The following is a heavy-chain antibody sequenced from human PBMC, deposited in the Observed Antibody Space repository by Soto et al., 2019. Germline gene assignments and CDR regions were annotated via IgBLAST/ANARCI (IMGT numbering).Heavy chain of an antibody. Sequence: QVQLVQSGAEVKKPGSSVKVSCKASGGTFSSYAISWVRQAPGQGLEWMGGVIPIFGTANYAQKFQGRVTITADESTSTAYTELRSLRSEDTAVYYCAREGGVPGHEYFQHWGQGTLVTVSS. CDR2: VIPIFGTA. V-gene: IGHV1-69*12. CDR1: GGTFSSYA. CDR3: AREGGVPGHEYFQH. J-gene: IGHJ1*01. D-gene: IGHD2-8*01.